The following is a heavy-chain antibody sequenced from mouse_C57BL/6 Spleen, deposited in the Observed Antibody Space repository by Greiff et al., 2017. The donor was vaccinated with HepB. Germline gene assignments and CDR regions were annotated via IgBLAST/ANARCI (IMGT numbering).Heavy chain of an antibody. V-gene: IGHV1-80*01. Sequence: QVQLQQSGAELVKPGASVKISCKASGYAFSSYWMNWVKQRPGKGLGWIGQIYPGEGDTNYNGKFKGKATLTADKSSSTAYVQLSSLTSEDSAVYFCARETTRIRRYVDVWGTGTTVTVSS. J-gene: IGHJ1*03. CDR1: GYAFSSYW. CDR3: ARETTRIRRYVDV. D-gene: IGHD2-4*01. CDR2: IYPGEGDT.